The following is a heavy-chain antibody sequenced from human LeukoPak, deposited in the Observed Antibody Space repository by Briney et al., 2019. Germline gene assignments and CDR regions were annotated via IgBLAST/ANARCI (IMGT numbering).Heavy chain of an antibody. V-gene: IGHV4-34*01. CDR3: ARGGSSGWYDPYYYYYYMDV. Sequence: PSETLSLTCAVYGGSFSGYYWSWIRQPPGKGLEWIGEINHSGSTNYNPSLKSRVTISVDTSKNQFSLKLSSVTAADTAVYHCARGGSSGWYDPYYYYYYMDVWGKGTTVTVSS. CDR2: INHSGST. D-gene: IGHD6-19*01. CDR1: GGSFSGYY. J-gene: IGHJ6*03.